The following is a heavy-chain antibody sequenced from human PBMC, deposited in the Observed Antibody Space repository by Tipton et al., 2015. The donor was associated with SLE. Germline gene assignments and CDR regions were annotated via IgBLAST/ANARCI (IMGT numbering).Heavy chain of an antibody. Sequence: TLSLTCTVSGYSLSRRTVKWAWIRQPPGAGLEWIATISSSGDTDYTPSLKSRVPISLDSSKNHFSLELRSVTAADTAVYYCARRDSPKWFDPWGQGTLVTVSS. V-gene: IGHV4-39*07. J-gene: IGHJ5*02. CDR2: ISSSGDT. CDR3: ARRDSPKWFDP. D-gene: IGHD5-18*01. CDR1: GYSLSRRTVK.